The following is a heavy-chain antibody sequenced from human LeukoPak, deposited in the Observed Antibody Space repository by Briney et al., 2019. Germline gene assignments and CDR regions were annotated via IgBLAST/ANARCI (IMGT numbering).Heavy chain of an antibody. CDR3: KARLPTNNWYSDSFDS. J-gene: IGHJ3*01. V-gene: IGHV3-30*18. CDR1: GFTFSQYG. D-gene: IGHD1-7*01. CDR2: ISFDGNDN. Sequence: GGSLRLSCAASGFTFSQYGMNWVRQAPGKGLEWVAVISFDGNDNYYADSVKGRFTISRDNSESDLFLQMNSLRTEDTALYCAKARLPTNNWYSDSFDSWGQGTLVTVS.